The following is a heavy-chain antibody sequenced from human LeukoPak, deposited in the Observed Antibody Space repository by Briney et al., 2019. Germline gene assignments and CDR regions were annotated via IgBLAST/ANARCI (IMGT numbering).Heavy chain of an antibody. Sequence: GGSLTLSCAGPGVSFSSYAMSWVREAPGQGLGWGSVIIDSGDSKSYADSVTGRFTISRYNSRNTPYLQMISLRPEHTAVYYCAKDTSIGKYCANGVCSPFDYWGQGTLVTVSS. J-gene: IGHJ4*02. CDR3: AKDTSIGKYCANGVCSPFDY. CDR2: IIDSGDSK. D-gene: IGHD2-8*01. CDR1: GVSFSSYA. V-gene: IGHV3-23*01.